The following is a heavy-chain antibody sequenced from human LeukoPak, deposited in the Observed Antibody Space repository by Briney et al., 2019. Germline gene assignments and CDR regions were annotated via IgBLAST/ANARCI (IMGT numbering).Heavy chain of an antibody. CDR3: ARPPTPRRDIGVRPFTSAPYYVYYMVI. V-gene: IGHV1-2*02. J-gene: IGHJ6*03. CDR1: GYPFTGYY. CDR2: INPNSGGT. D-gene: IGHD2-2*01. Sequence: AASVKVSCKASGYPFTGYYMHWVPQAPGQGLEWMGWINPNSGGTNYAQKFQGRVTMTRDTSISTGYMERSRLRSDDTAVYYCARPPTPRRDIGVRPFTSAPYYVYYMVISGARTPGTVSS.